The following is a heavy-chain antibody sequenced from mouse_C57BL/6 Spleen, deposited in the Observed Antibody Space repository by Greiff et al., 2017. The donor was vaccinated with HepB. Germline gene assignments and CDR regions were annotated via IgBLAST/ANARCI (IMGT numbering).Heavy chain of an antibody. J-gene: IGHJ2*01. CDR2: IDPSDSET. CDR1: GYTFTSYW. V-gene: IGHV1-52*01. CDR3: ARNSYYFDD. Sequence: QVQLKQPGAELVRPGSSVKLSCKASGYTFTSYWMHWVKQRPIQGLEWIGNIDPSDSETHYNQKFKDKATLTVDKSSSTAYMQLSSLTSDDSAVYYCARNSYYFDDWGQGTTLTVSS.